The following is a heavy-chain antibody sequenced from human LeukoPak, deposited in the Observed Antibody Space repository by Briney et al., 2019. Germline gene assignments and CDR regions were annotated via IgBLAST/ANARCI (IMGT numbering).Heavy chain of an antibody. D-gene: IGHD4-11*01. CDR1: GYTFTSYG. CDR2: IIPIFGTA. Sequence: SVKVSCKASGYTFTSYGISWVRQAPGQGLEWMGGIIPIFGTANYAQKFQGRVTITADESTSTAYMELSSLRSEDTAVYYCARDLGSNSNYAVGYWGQGTLVTVSS. V-gene: IGHV1-69*13. CDR3: ARDLGSNSNYAVGY. J-gene: IGHJ4*02.